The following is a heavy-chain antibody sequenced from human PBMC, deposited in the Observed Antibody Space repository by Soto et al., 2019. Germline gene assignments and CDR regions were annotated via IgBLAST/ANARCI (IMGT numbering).Heavy chain of an antibody. J-gene: IGHJ4*02. Sequence: SETLSLTCTVSGDSINNYYWSWIRQPPGKRLEWVGYIYYTGSTTYNPSLESRVTISVDTSKNQFSLKLSSVTAADTAVYYCARAPSYYYDSSGYLDYWGQGTLVTVSS. D-gene: IGHD3-22*01. CDR3: ARAPSYYYDSSGYLDY. CDR2: IYYTGST. V-gene: IGHV4-59*01. CDR1: GDSINNYY.